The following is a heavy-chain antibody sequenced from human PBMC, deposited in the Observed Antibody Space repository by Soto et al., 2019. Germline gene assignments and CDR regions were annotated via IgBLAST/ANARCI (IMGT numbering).Heavy chain of an antibody. V-gene: IGHV3-23*01. D-gene: IGHD3-3*01. Sequence: PGGSLRLSCAASGFSFGSYALSWVRQAPGKGLEWVSTISGSDGKTFYADSVKGRFSISRDTSQSTLYLQMNSLRADDTAMYYCERWSQIDYWGQGTRVTVSS. CDR2: ISGSDGKT. CDR3: ERWSQIDY. CDR1: GFSFGSYA. J-gene: IGHJ4*02.